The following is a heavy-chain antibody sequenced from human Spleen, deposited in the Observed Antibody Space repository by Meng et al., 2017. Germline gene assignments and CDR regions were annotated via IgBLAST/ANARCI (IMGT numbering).Heavy chain of an antibody. J-gene: IGHJ2*01. D-gene: IGHD2-21*01. CDR2: IYYSGST. Sequence: QVQLQESGPGLVKPSQTLSRTCTVSGGSIRCGDYYWSWIRQPPGKGLEWIGYIYYSGSTYYNPSLKSRVIVSVDTSKNQFSLKLSSVTAADTAVYYCARGNSGWYFDLWGRGTLVTVSS. CDR1: GGSIRCGDYY. V-gene: IGHV4-30-4*01. CDR3: ARGNSGWYFDL.